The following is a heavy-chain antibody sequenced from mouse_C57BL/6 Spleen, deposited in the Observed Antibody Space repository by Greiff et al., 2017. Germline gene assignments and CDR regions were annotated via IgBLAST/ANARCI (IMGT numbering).Heavy chain of an antibody. Sequence: VQLQQSGAELVRPGASVKLSCTASGFNIKDDYMHWVKQRPEQGLEWIGWIDPENGDTEYASKFQGKATITADTASNTAYLQLSSLTSEDTAVYYCTTPYDYPFAYWGQGTLVTVSA. D-gene: IGHD2-4*01. CDR1: GFNIKDDY. CDR2: IDPENGDT. CDR3: TTPYDYPFAY. J-gene: IGHJ3*01. V-gene: IGHV14-4*01.